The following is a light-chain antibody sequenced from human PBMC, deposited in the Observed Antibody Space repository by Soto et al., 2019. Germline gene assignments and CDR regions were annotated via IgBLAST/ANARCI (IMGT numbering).Light chain of an antibody. Sequence: AVQMTQSPSSLSASVGDRVTITCRASQGIRNDLGWYQQKPGKAPKLLIYAASSLQSGVPSRFSGSGSGTDFTLTISSLQPEDFATYYWLQDYIYPRTFGQGTKVEIK. CDR2: AAS. J-gene: IGKJ1*01. V-gene: IGKV1-6*01. CDR3: LQDYIYPRT. CDR1: QGIRND.